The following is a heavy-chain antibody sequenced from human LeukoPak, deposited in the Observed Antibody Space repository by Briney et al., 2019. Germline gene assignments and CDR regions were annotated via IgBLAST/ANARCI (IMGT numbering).Heavy chain of an antibody. V-gene: IGHV4-34*01. CDR1: GGSFSGYY. CDR2: INHSGST. J-gene: IGHJ4*02. CDR3: ATVGGATTIDY. D-gene: IGHD1-26*01. Sequence: SETLSLTCAVYGGSFSGYYWSWIRQPPGKGLEWIGEINHSGSTNYNPSLKSRVTISVDTSKNQFSLKLSSVTAADTAVYYCATVGGATTIDYWGQGTLVTVSS.